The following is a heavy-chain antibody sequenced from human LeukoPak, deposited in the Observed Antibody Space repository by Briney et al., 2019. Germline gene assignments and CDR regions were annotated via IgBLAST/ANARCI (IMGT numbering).Heavy chain of an antibody. CDR2: IHYSGST. V-gene: IGHV4-39*01. J-gene: IGHJ2*01. Sequence: AETLSLTCAVSGGSFSSSRFYWVWIRQPPGKGLDWIGTIHYSGSTYYNPSLKSRVTISADTSKNQFSLNLNSVTAADTGVYYCARHVSSDLRIVVVTSGWYFDFWGRGTLVTVSS. CDR3: ARHVSSDLRIVVVTSGWYFDF. D-gene: IGHD2-21*02. CDR1: GGSFSSSRFY.